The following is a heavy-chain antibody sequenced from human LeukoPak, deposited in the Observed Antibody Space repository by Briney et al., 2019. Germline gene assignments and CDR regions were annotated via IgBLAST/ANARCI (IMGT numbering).Heavy chain of an antibody. CDR3: ARHPYYSSGWYPSMDV. J-gene: IGHJ6*03. Sequence: SETLSLTCAVSGGSFSGYYWSWIRQPPGKGLEWIGSIYYSGSTYYNPSLKSRVTISVDTSKNQFSLKLSSVTAADTAVYYCARHPYYSSGWYPSMDVWGKGTTVTVSS. V-gene: IGHV4-39*01. CDR1: GGSFSGYY. CDR2: IYYSGST. D-gene: IGHD6-19*01.